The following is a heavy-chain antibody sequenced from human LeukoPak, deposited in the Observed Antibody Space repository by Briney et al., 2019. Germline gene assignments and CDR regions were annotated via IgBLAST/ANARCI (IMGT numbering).Heavy chain of an antibody. CDR2: INHSGST. CDR1: GGSFSGYY. CDR3: ARDRDSGSYFKPWFDP. J-gene: IGHJ5*02. Sequence: PSETLSLTCAVYGGSFSGYYWSWIRQTPGKGLEWIGEINHSGSTNYNPSLKSRVTISVDTSKNQFSLKLSSVTAADTAVYYCARDRDSGSYFKPWFDPWGQGTLVTVSS. D-gene: IGHD1-26*01. V-gene: IGHV4-34*01.